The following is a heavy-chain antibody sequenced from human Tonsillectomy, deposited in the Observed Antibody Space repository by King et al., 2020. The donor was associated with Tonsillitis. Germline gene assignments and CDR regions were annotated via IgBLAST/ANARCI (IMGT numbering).Heavy chain of an antibody. CDR2: LSYDGTSK. CDR3: ARSPTLTLTPDH. D-gene: IGHD4-23*01. CDR1: GFTCSSYT. J-gene: IGHJ4*02. V-gene: IGHV3-30*01. Sequence: VQLVESGGGVVQPGSSLRVSCAASGFTCSSYTMHWGRQDPGKGLERVAVLSYDGTSKYNPDSVKGRCTISRDNSKNTLYLQMNSLRTEDTAVYYCARSPTLTLTPDHWGQRTLVTVSS.